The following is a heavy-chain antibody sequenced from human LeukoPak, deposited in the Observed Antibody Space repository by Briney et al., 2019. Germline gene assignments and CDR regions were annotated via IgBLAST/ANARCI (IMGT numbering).Heavy chain of an antibody. D-gene: IGHD2-2*01. CDR2: IRSKANSYAT. J-gene: IGHJ3*02. Sequence: GRSLRLSCAASGFTFSGSAMHWVRQASGKGLEWVGRIRSKANSYATAYAASVKGRFTISRDDSKNTAYLQMNSLKTEDTAVYYCTRGYCSSTSCYLRGAFDIWAKGQWSPSLQ. V-gene: IGHV3-73*01. CDR1: GFTFSGSA. CDR3: TRGYCSSTSCYLRGAFDI.